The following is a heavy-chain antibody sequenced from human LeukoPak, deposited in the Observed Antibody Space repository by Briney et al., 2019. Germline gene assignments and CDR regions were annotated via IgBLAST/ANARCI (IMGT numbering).Heavy chain of an antibody. V-gene: IGHV1-46*01. D-gene: IGHD5-24*01. CDR2: INPSGGST. CDR3: ARSNHELALDP. J-gene: IGHJ5*02. CDR1: GYTFTSYY. Sequence: ASVKVSCKASGYTFTSYYMHWVRQAPGQGLEWMGIINPSGGSTSYTQKFQGRVTITRNTSISTAYMELSSLRSEDTAVYYCARSNHELALDPWGQGTLVTVSS.